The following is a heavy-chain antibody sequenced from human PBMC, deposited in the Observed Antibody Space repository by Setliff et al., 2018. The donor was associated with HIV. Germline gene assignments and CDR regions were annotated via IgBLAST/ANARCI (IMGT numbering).Heavy chain of an antibody. D-gene: IGHD3-22*01. CDR1: GQFISDGYY. V-gene: IGHV4-38-2*02. J-gene: IGHJ4*02. Sequence: PSETLSLTCTVPGQFISDGYYWGWIRQPPGKGLEWIGSVYHSGKTYYNPSLKSRVTMSADKSKNQISLMLRSVTAADTAVYYCASLNYYDSSGYYPHWGQGILVTVSS. CDR2: VYHSGKT. CDR3: ASLNYYDSSGYYPH.